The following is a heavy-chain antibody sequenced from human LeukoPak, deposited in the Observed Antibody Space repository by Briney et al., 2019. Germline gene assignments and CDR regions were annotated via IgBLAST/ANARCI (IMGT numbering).Heavy chain of an antibody. CDR2: IWYDGSKK. CDR1: VFTFSSHC. J-gene: IGHJ4*02. D-gene: IGHD1-7*01. V-gene: IGHV3-33*01. Sequence: PGGSVRLSCAASVFTFSSHCLHWVRQAPCKGLEWVAAIWYDGSKKYYADSVKGRFTISRDNSKNTLYLQMNSLRAEDTAVYFCARDVSTDHGNYYLDYWGQGTLVTVSS. CDR3: ARDVSTDHGNYYLDY.